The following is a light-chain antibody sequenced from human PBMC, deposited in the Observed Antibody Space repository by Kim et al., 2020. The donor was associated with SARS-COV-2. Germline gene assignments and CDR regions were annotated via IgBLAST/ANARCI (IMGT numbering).Light chain of an antibody. CDR2: RDS. J-gene: IGLJ2*01. V-gene: IGLV3-9*01. CDR3: QVWDSSTV. Sequence: VSVALGQTARSTCGGNNIGSKNVHWYQQKPGQAPVLVIYRDSNRPSGIPERFSGSNSGNTATLTISRAQAGDEADYYCQVWDSSTVFGGGTKLTVL. CDR1: NIGSKN.